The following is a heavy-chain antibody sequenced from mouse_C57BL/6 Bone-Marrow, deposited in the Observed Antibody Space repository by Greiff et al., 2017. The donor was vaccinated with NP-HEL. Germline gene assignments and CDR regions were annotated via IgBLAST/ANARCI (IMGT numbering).Heavy chain of an antibody. Sequence: QVHVKQSGAELVKPGASVKLSCKASGYTFTSYWMHWVKQRPGQGLEWIGMIHPNSGSTNYNEKFKSKATLTVDKSSSTAYMQLSSLTSEDSAVYYCARRYGLPWFAYWGQGTLVTVSA. D-gene: IGHD1-1*02. CDR1: GYTFTSYW. J-gene: IGHJ3*01. CDR3: ARRYGLPWFAY. CDR2: IHPNSGST. V-gene: IGHV1-64*01.